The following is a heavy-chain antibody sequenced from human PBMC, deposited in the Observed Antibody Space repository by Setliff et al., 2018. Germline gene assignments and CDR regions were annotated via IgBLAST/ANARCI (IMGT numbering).Heavy chain of an antibody. D-gene: IGHD5-18*01. CDR1: GGSISSSSYY. J-gene: IGHJ4*02. CDR2: IFYSGST. Sequence: SETLSLTCTVSGGSISSSSYYWVWIRQPPGKGLEWIGNIFYSGSTYYNPSLKSRVTISIDTSKNQFSLKLSSVTAADTAVYFCASTTYGYIYDYWGQGTLVTVSS. V-gene: IGHV4-39*07. CDR3: ASTTYGYIYDY.